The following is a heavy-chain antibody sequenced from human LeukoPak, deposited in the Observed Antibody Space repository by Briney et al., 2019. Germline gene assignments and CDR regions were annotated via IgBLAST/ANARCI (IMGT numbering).Heavy chain of an antibody. Sequence: GGSLRLSCAASGFTFSSYAMSWVRQAPGKGLEWVSAISGSGGSTYYADSVKGRFTISRDNSKNTLYLQMNSLRAEDTAVYYCAKPDIDYDILTGSRGGYYGMDVWGQGTTVTVSS. CDR2: ISGSGGST. D-gene: IGHD3-9*01. V-gene: IGHV3-23*01. J-gene: IGHJ6*02. CDR1: GFTFSSYA. CDR3: AKPDIDYDILTGSRGGYYGMDV.